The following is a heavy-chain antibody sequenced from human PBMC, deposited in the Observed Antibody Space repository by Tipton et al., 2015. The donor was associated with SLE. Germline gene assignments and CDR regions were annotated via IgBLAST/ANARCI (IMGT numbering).Heavy chain of an antibody. CDR3: ASGKFIYGGVDS. J-gene: IGHJ4*01. V-gene: IGHV4-34*01. D-gene: IGHD2-15*01. Sequence: TLSLTCAVYGGSLSDYFWTWIRQPPGKGLEWIGQTSHSGRSIYNPSLRSRVTISVDTSKMQFSLRLNSVTAADTAVYYCASGKFIYGGVDSWGHGLLVTVSS. CDR1: GGSLSDYF. CDR2: TSHSGRS.